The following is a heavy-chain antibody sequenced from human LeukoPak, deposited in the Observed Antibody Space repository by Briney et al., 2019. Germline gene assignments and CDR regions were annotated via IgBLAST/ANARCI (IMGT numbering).Heavy chain of an antibody. D-gene: IGHD6-13*01. J-gene: IGHJ5*02. CDR3: ARGRQHDNWFDP. CDR1: GGSFSGYY. CDR2: INHSGST. V-gene: IGHV4-34*01. Sequence: SETLSLTCAVHGGSFSGYYWSWIRQPPGKGLEWIGEINHSGSTNYNPSLKSRVTISVDTPKNQFSLKLSSVTAADTAVYYCARGRQHDNWFDPWGQGTLVTVSS.